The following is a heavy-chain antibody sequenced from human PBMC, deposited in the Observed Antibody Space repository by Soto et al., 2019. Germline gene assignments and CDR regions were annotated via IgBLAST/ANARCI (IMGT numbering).Heavy chain of an antibody. CDR1: GFTFSSYE. Sequence: GGSLRLSCAASGFTFSSYEMNWVRQAPGKGLEWISYISGSGSTISSADSVKGRFTISRDNAKNSLYLQMNSLRAEDTAIYYCARDESSGSYYPDYWGQGTLVTSPQ. V-gene: IGHV3-48*03. J-gene: IGHJ4*02. CDR2: ISGSGSTI. D-gene: IGHD1-26*01. CDR3: ARDESSGSYYPDY.